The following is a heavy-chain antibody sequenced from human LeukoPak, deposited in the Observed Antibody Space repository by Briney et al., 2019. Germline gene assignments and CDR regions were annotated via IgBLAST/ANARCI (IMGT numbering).Heavy chain of an antibody. CDR2: IYPNEDT. V-gene: IGHV4-30-2*01. J-gene: IGHJ5*01. Sequence: NPSQTLSLTCGVSGGSVSSGRYSWSWIRQPPGKGLEWIGFIYPNEDTYHNPSLRSQVTLTIDKSMNHFSLQLKSMTAADTAIYYCARVQGHIAATAWFDSWGQGTLVTVSS. CDR1: GGSVSSGRYS. D-gene: IGHD6-25*01. CDR3: ARVQGHIAATAWFDS.